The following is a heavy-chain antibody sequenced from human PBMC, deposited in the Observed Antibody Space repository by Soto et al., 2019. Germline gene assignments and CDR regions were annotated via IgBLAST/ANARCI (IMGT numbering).Heavy chain of an antibody. D-gene: IGHD3-3*01. CDR2: IIPIFGTA. J-gene: IGHJ6*02. CDR1: GGTFSSYA. Sequence: QVQLVQSGAEVKKPGSSVKVSCKASGGTFSSYAISWVRQAPGQGLEWMGGIIPIFGTANYAQKFQGRVTITADKSTSTAYMELSSLRSEDTAVYYCAREPPALYDFWSGYHYGMDVWGQGTTVTVSS. V-gene: IGHV1-69*06. CDR3: AREPPALYDFWSGYHYGMDV.